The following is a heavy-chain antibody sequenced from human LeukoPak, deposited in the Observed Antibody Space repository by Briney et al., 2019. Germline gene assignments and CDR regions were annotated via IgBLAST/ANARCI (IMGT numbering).Heavy chain of an antibody. CDR2: ISAYNGNT. CDR1: GYTFTSYG. CDR3: VRDGRYSSSWNMDV. D-gene: IGHD6-13*01. J-gene: IGHJ6*03. Sequence: ASVKVSCKASGYTFTSYGISWVRQAPGLGLEWMGWISAYNGNTNYAQKLQDRVTMTTDTSTTTAYMELRSLRSDDTAVYYCVRDGRYSSSWNMDVWGKGTTVTVSS. V-gene: IGHV1-18*01.